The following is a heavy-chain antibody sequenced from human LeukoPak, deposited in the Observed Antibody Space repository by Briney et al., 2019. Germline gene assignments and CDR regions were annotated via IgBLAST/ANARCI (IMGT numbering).Heavy chain of an antibody. CDR2: ISGSGSGGST. D-gene: IGHD3/OR15-3a*01. Sequence: GGSLRLSCAASGFTFSSSAMSWVRQAPGKGLEWVSSISGSGSGGSTYYADSVKGRFTISRDNAKNSLYLQMNSLRAEDTAVYYCARTGLGMYSFDSWGQGTLVTVSS. V-gene: IGHV3-23*01. CDR1: GFTFSSSA. J-gene: IGHJ4*02. CDR3: ARTGLGMYSFDS.